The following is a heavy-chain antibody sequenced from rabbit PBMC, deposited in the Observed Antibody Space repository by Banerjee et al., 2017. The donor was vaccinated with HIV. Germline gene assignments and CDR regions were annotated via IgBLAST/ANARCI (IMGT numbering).Heavy chain of an antibody. D-gene: IGHD4-1*01. CDR1: GIDFSSYYY. CDR3: AGGSGWLIDFNL. Sequence: QSLEESGGDLVKPGASLTLTCTASGIDFSSYYYMCWVRQAPGKGLEWIGCIYTGSDSTWSASWVNGRFTISKTSSTTVTLQMTSLTAADTATYFCAGGSGWLIDFNLWGQGTLVTVS. J-gene: IGHJ4*01. V-gene: IGHV1S40*01. CDR2: IYTGSDST.